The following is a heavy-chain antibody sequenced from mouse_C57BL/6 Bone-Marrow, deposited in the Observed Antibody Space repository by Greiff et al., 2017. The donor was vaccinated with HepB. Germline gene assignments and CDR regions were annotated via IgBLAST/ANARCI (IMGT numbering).Heavy chain of an antibody. J-gene: IGHJ2*01. Sequence: QVHVKQSGAELARPGASVKMSCKASGYTFTSYTMHWVKQRPGQGLEWIGYINPSSGYTKYNQKFKDKATLTADKSSSTAYMQLSSLTSEDSAVYYCASRGSYPAYWGQGTTLTVSS. CDR3: ASRGSYPAY. V-gene: IGHV1-4*01. CDR2: INPSSGYT. D-gene: IGHD1-1*02. CDR1: GYTFTSYT.